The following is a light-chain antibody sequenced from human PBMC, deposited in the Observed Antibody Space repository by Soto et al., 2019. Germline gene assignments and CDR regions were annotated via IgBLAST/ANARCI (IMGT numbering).Light chain of an antibody. V-gene: IGLV1-40*01. CDR1: SAKIGAGYD. CDR3: QSYDSSLSV. Sequence: SALTQPPSMFGGPWPRVPLSCTGSSAKIGAGYDVHWYQQLPGTAPKLLIYGNSNRPSGVPDRFSGSKSGTSASLAITWLQAEDEADYYCQSYDSSLSVFGTGTKVTVL. CDR2: GNS. J-gene: IGLJ1*01.